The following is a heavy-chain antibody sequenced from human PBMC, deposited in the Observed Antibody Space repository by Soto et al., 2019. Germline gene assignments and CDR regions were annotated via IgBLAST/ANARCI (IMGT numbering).Heavy chain of an antibody. D-gene: IGHD3-9*01. J-gene: IGHJ6*03. CDR3: ARGGYDILTGYIYYYYMDV. CDR2: IYYSGST. Sequence: QVQLQESGPGLVKPSETLSLTCTVSGGSISSYYWSWIRQPPGKGLEWIGYIYYSGSTNYNPSLKSRVPISVDTSKNQFSLKLSAVTAADTAVYYCARGGYDILTGYIYYYYMDVWGKGTTVTVSS. CDR1: GGSISSYY. V-gene: IGHV4-59*01.